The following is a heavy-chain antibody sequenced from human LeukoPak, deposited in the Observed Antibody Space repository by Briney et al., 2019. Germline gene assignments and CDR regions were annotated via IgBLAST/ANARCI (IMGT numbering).Heavy chain of an antibody. CDR2: ISGGGGST. CDR1: EFTFSNYA. V-gene: IGHV3-23*01. D-gene: IGHD1-14*01. CDR3: AKGSGINHYHWIDP. J-gene: IGHJ5*02. Sequence: GGSLRLSCAASEFTFSNYAMNWVRQAPGKGLEWVSGISGGGGSTYYADSVKGRFTISGDNSKNTLYLQMDSLRAEDTALYYCAKGSGINHYHWIDPWGQGTLVTVSS.